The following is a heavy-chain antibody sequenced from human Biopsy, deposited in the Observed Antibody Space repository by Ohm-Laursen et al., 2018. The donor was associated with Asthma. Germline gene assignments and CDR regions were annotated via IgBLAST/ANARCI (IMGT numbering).Heavy chain of an antibody. CDR2: LIPVLGTA. CDR3: ARGYSGTDRIVYYYSGMEV. D-gene: IGHD5-12*01. J-gene: IGHJ6*02. CDR1: GDSLGSFINYA. Sequence: SSVKVSCKASGDSLGSFINYAISWVRQAPRQGLEWMGGLIPVLGTADYAPMFEGRVTITADESTSTAYLELTSLRFEDTAVYYCARGYSGTDRIVYYYSGMEVWGQGITVTVSS. V-gene: IGHV1-69*01.